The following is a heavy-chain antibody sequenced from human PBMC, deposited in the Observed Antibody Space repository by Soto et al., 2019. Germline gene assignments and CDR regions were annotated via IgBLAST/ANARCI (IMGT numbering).Heavy chain of an antibody. CDR3: ARHEVLWFGELLFRDTPFDY. V-gene: IGHV5-10-1*01. Sequence: GESLKISCKGSGYSFTSYWISWVRQMPGKGLEWMGRIDPSDSYTNYSPSFQGHVTISADKSISTAYLQWSSLKASDTAMYYCARHEVLWFGELLFRDTPFDYWGQGTLVTVSS. J-gene: IGHJ4*02. CDR2: IDPSDSYT. CDR1: GYSFTSYW. D-gene: IGHD3-10*01.